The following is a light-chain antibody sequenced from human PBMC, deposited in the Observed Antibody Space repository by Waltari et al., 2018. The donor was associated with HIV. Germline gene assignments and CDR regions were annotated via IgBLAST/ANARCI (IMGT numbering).Light chain of an antibody. J-gene: IGLJ1*01. V-gene: IGLV2-11*01. Sequence: QSALTQPRPVSGSPGQSVTISCTGTSSAVGAYNYVSWYQQHPGKAPKLMIYDVTKRPSVVPDRFSGSKSGNTASLTISGLQAKDEADYYCCTYAGSSYVFGTGTNVTVL. CDR2: DVT. CDR3: CTYAGSSYV. CDR1: SSAVGAYNY.